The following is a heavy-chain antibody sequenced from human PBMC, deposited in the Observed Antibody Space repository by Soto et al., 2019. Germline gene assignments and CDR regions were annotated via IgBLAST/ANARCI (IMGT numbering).Heavy chain of an antibody. J-gene: IGHJ6*02. V-gene: IGHV3-64D*06. CDR3: VKDMGQAAVGIRYPYGLDV. D-gene: IGHD6-13*01. Sequence: PGGSLRLSCSGSGFTVSSFGMHWVRQAPGKGLEHVSTLSSNGIGTYYADSVKGRFTFSRDTSKNTLYLQMSSLRTEDTAVYYCVKDMGQAAVGIRYPYGLDVWGLGTTVTVS. CDR1: GFTVSSFG. CDR2: LSSNGIGT.